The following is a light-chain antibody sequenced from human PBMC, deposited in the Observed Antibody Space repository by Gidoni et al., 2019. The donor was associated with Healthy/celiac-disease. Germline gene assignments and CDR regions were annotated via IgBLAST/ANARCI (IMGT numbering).Light chain of an antibody. CDR2: WAS. Sequence: DIVMTQSPDSLAVSLGERATINCKSSQSVLYSSNNKNDLAGYQQKPGQPPKLLIYWASTRESGVPDRFSGSGSGTDFTLTISSLQAEDVAVYYCQQYYSTPRTFGQGTKLEIK. CDR1: QSVLYSSNNKND. V-gene: IGKV4-1*01. J-gene: IGKJ2*02. CDR3: QQYYSTPRT.